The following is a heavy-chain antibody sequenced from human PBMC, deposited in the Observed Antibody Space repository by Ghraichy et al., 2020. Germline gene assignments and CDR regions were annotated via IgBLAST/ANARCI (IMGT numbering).Heavy chain of an antibody. J-gene: IGHJ5*02. CDR2: IIPILGIA. V-gene: IGHV1-69*02. D-gene: IGHD3-10*01. CDR1: GGTFSSYT. CDR3: ARGFRGYYGSGSSDWFDP. Sequence: VKVSCKASGGTFSSYTISWVRQAPGQGLEWMGRIIPILGIANYAQKFQGRVTITADKSTSTAYMELSSMRSEDTAVYYCARGFRGYYGSGSSDWFDPWGQGTLVTVSS.